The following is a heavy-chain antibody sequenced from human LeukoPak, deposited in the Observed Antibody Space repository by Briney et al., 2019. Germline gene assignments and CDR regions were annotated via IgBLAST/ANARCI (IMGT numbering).Heavy chain of an antibody. V-gene: IGHV1-2*06. CDR2: IIPNSGAT. Sequence: ASVKVSCKPSGYIFTAYHLHWVRQAPGQGLEWMGRIIPNSGATNYAQKFQGRVTTTRDTSISPAYMELSRLSPDDTAVYYCARGISGGFDIWGQGTKVAVSA. CDR3: ARGISGGFDI. D-gene: IGHD2-21*01. J-gene: IGHJ3*02. CDR1: GYIFTAYH.